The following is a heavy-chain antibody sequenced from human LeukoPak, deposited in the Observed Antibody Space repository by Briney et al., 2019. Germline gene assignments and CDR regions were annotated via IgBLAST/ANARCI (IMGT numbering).Heavy chain of an antibody. V-gene: IGHV1-2*02. J-gene: IGHJ4*02. Sequence: VSVKVSCKASGYTFTNYYIHWVRQAPGQGLEWVGWINPNSGDTNYAQKLQGRVTMTRDTSIITAFMELSRLTSDDTAVYYCARVVSGGVIWAYWGQGTLVTVSS. CDR2: INPNSGDT. D-gene: IGHD3-16*01. CDR1: GYTFTNYY. CDR3: ARVVSGGVIWAY.